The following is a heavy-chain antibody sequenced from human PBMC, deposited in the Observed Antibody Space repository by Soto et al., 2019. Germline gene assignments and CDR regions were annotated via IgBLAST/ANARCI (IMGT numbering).Heavy chain of an antibody. J-gene: IGHJ5*02. D-gene: IGHD1-7*01. V-gene: IGHV2-5*02. Sequence: QITLRESGPTLVKPTETLTLTCTFSGFSLSTSGVGVGWIRQPPGKALEWLALIYWDDDKRYSPSLESRLIITKDTSKNQVVLTLSNMDPMDTATYSCAHRRMPGTTGVWFDPWGQGILVTVSS. CDR2: IYWDDDK. CDR1: GFSLSTSGVG. CDR3: AHRRMPGTTGVWFDP.